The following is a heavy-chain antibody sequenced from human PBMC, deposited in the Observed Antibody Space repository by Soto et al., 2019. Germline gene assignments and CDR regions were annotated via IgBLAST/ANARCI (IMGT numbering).Heavy chain of an antibody. CDR2: ISYDGSNK. J-gene: IGHJ4*01. CDR1: GFTFSSYA. V-gene: IGHV3-30-3*01. D-gene: IGHD1-26*01. CDR3: ARDKGWSYGIFDY. Sequence: QVQLVESGGGVVQPGRSLRLSCAASGFTFSSYAMHWVRQAPGKGLEWVAVISYDGSNKYYADSVKGRFTLSRDNSKNTLYLQMNSLRAEDTAVYYCARDKGWSYGIFDYWGHGTLVTVSS.